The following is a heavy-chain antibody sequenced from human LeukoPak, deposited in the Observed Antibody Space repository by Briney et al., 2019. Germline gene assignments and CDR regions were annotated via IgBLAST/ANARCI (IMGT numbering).Heavy chain of an antibody. V-gene: IGHV4-59*08. J-gene: IGHJ4*02. D-gene: IGHD3-10*01. CDR2: IYYSGST. CDR3: ATTRREDGSGSFDY. CDR1: GGSISSYY. Sequence: SETLSLTCTVSGGSISSYYWSWIRQPPGKGLEWIGYIYYSGSTNYNPSLKSRVTISVDTSKNQFSLKLSSVTAADTAVYYCATTRREDGSGSFDYWGQGTLVTVS.